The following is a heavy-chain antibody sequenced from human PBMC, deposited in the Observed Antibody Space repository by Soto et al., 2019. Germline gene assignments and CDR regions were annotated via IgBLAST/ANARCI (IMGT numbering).Heavy chain of an antibody. V-gene: IGHV4-4*02. Sequence: QVQLQESGPGLVKPSGTLSLTCAVSGVSISSHDWWTWVRQPPGKGLEWIGESHQSGNTNYNSSLESRVTISLDKSKNQLSLQLSSVTVADTAVYYCATRDSGSLYWGQGTLVTVSS. CDR2: SHQSGNT. CDR3: ATRDSGSLY. J-gene: IGHJ4*02. D-gene: IGHD6-13*01. CDR1: GVSISSHDW.